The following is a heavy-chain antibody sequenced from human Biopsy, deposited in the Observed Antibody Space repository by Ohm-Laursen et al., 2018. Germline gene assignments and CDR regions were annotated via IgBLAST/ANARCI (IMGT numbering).Heavy chain of an antibody. CDR3: ARATNSTGWPYYYFYGMDV. V-gene: IGHV1-2*02. Sequence: VASVKVSCKPSGYTFTDYFLHWVRQAPGQGPEWMGWISPSSGGTNYAQKFQGRVTMTRDTSATTGYMELSSLRSDDTAVYYCARATNSTGWPYYYFYGMDVWGQGTTVTVSS. CDR2: ISPSSGGT. J-gene: IGHJ6*02. D-gene: IGHD2/OR15-2a*01. CDR1: GYTFTDYF.